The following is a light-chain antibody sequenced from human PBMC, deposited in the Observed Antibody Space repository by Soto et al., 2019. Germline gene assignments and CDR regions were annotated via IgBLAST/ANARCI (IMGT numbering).Light chain of an antibody. V-gene: IGKV3-20*01. CDR3: HQYGTAPLT. Sequence: ETVLTQSPGTLSLSPGERATLSCRASQSVSTFYLAWYQQKPGQAPRLLIYGTSTRATGIPDRFSGSGSGTDFTLTISRLEPEDFSVYYCHQYGTAPLTFGPGTKVDIK. J-gene: IGKJ3*01. CDR1: QSVSTFY. CDR2: GTS.